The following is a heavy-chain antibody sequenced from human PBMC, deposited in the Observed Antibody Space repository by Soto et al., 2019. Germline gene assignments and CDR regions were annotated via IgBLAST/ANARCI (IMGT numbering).Heavy chain of an antibody. Sequence: PSETLSLTCTVSGGSISSGGYYWSWIRQHPGKGLEWIGYIYYSGSTYYNPSLKSRVTISVDTSKNQFSLKLSSVTAADTAVYYCARDRGQPAAMGAFDIWGQGTMVTVSS. D-gene: IGHD2-2*01. CDR2: IYYSGST. CDR1: GGSISSGGYY. CDR3: ARDRGQPAAMGAFDI. J-gene: IGHJ3*02. V-gene: IGHV4-31*03.